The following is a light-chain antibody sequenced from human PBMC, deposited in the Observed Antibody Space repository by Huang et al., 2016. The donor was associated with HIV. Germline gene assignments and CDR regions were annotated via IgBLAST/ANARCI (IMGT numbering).Light chain of an antibody. J-gene: IGKJ4*01. V-gene: IGKV3-11*01. CDR2: DAS. CDR1: QSVSSY. CDR3: QQRSNWPLT. Sequence: EIVLTQSPATLSLSPGERATLSCRASQSVSSYLASYQQKPGQAPRLLIYDASNRATGIPARFSGSGSGTYFTLTISSLEPEDFAVYYCQQRSNWPLTFGGGTKVEIK.